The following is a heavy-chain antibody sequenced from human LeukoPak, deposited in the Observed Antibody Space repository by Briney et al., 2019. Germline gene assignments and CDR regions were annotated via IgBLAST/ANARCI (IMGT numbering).Heavy chain of an antibody. CDR3: AREKETTWGYYYYMDV. J-gene: IGHJ6*03. V-gene: IGHV3-30*01. CDR1: GFTFSSYA. Sequence: GGSLRLSCAASGFTFSSYAMHWVRQAPGKGLEWVAVISYDGSNKYYADSVKGRFTISRDNSKNTLYLQMNSLRAEDTAVYYCAREKETTWGYYYYMDVWGKGTTVTVSS. CDR2: ISYDGSNK. D-gene: IGHD2/OR15-2a*01.